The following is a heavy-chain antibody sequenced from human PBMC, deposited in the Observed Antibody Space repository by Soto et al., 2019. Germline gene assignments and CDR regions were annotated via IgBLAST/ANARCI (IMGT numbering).Heavy chain of an antibody. V-gene: IGHV1-69*01. D-gene: IGHD3-22*01. J-gene: IGHJ4*02. CDR2: IIPIFGTA. CDR1: GGTFSSYA. CDR3: ARGYYYDSSGYYSNAYYFDY. Sequence: QVQPVQPGAEVKKPGSSVKVSCKASGGTFSSYAISWVRQAPGQGLEWMGGIIPIFGTANYAQKFQGRVTITEDEYTSTAYMELSSLRSEDTAVYYCARGYYYDSSGYYSNAYYFDYWGQGTLVTVSS.